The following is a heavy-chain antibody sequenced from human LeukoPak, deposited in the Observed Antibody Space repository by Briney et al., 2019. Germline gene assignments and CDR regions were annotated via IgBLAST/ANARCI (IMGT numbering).Heavy chain of an antibody. CDR2: IKEDGSER. V-gene: IGHV3-7*03. Sequence: GGSLRLSCEGSAFIFSGHWMNWVRQTPGRGLEWVASIKEDGSERQYVDSVKGRFSVSRDNTKGSLFLQLNSLRAEDTAVYYCAKDLLQGRWFGELTFDYWGQGTLVTVSS. CDR1: AFIFSGHW. J-gene: IGHJ4*02. CDR3: AKDLLQGRWFGELTFDY. D-gene: IGHD3-10*01.